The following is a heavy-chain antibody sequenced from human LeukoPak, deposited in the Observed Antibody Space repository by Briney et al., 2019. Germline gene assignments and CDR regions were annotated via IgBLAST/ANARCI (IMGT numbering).Heavy chain of an antibody. Sequence: GGSLRLSCAVSGFTFSSYRMHWVRQAPGKGLVWVSRIDRDGSRTNYADSVKGRFTISRDNSKNTLYLQMNSLRAEDTAVYYCAREAAGGFIDYWGQGILVTVSS. V-gene: IGHV3-74*01. J-gene: IGHJ4*02. CDR1: GFTFSSYR. D-gene: IGHD1-14*01. CDR2: IDRDGSRT. CDR3: AREAAGGFIDY.